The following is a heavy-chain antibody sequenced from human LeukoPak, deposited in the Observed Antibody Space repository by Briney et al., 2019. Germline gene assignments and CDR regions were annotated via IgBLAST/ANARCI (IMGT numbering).Heavy chain of an antibody. CDR1: GYSFTSNW. CDR2: IYPSDSDT. J-gene: IGHJ5*02. D-gene: IGHD5-12*01. Sequence: GESLKISCKGSGYSFTSNWIAWVRQMPGKGLEWMGIIYPSDSDTTYSPSFQGQVSFSADKSISTAYLQWSSLKASDTATYYCARLGPSGYDSWGQGTLVTVSS. CDR3: ARLGPSGYDS. V-gene: IGHV5-51*01.